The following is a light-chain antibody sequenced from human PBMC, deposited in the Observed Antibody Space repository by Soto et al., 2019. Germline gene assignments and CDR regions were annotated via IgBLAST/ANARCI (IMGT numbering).Light chain of an antibody. Sequence: DIQMTQSPSTLSASVGDRVTITCRASQSISSWLAWYQQKPGKAPKLLIYDASSLESGVPSRFSGRGSGTEFTLTINSLQPDDFATYYCQQYSSYWTFGQGTKVDIK. CDR3: QQYSSYWT. V-gene: IGKV1-5*01. CDR1: QSISSW. J-gene: IGKJ1*01. CDR2: DAS.